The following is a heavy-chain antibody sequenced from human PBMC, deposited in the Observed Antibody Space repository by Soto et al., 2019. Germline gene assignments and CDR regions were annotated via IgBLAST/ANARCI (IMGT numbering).Heavy chain of an antibody. V-gene: IGHV4-59*08. CDR1: GGSMSSYK. CDR3: ARHGGLLRSYDY. J-gene: IGHJ4*02. CDR2: IYYSGST. D-gene: IGHD5-12*01. Sequence: AESLALTGTRSGGSMSSYKWSWIRQPPGKGLEWIGYIYYSGSTNYNPSLKSRVTISVDTSKNQFSLKLSSVTAADTAVYYCARHGGLLRSYDYWGQGTLVTVSS.